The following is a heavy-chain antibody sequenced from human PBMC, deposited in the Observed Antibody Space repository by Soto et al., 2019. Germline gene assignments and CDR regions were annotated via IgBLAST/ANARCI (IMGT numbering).Heavy chain of an antibody. V-gene: IGHV3-21*01. CDR1: GFTFSSYS. CDR3: ARVISGWYSGMDV. D-gene: IGHD6-19*01. J-gene: IGHJ6*02. Sequence: EVQLVESGGGLVKPGGSLRLSCAASGFTFSSYSMNWVRQAPGKGLEWVSSISSSSSYIYYADSVKGRFTISRDNAKNSLYLQMNSLRAEDTAVYYCARVISGWYSGMDVWGQGTTVTVSS. CDR2: ISSSSSYI.